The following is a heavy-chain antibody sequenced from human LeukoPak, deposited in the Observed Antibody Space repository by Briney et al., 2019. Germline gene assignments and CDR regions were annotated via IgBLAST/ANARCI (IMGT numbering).Heavy chain of an antibody. CDR3: ASLYCSSTSCYSTFDI. CDR2: IYYSVST. D-gene: IGHD2-2*01. V-gene: IGHV4-31*02. Sequence: IYYSVSTYYIPSLKSRVTISVDTSKNQFSLKLSSVTAADTAVYYCASLYCSSTSCYSTFDIWGQGTMVTVSS. J-gene: IGHJ3*02.